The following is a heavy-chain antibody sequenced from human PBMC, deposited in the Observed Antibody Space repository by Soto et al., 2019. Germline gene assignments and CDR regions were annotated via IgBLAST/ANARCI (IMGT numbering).Heavy chain of an antibody. V-gene: IGHV5-51*07. CDR3: ARLRGYCSSTSCLTPFVDY. CDR1: GYSFTSYW. D-gene: IGHD2-2*01. CDR2: IYPGDSDT. J-gene: IGHJ4*02. Sequence: GESLKISCKGSGYSFTSYWSGWVHPMPGKGLEWMGIIYPGDSDTRYSPSFQGQVTISADKSISTAYLQWSSLKASDTAMYYCARLRGYCSSTSCLTPFVDYWGQGTLVTVSS.